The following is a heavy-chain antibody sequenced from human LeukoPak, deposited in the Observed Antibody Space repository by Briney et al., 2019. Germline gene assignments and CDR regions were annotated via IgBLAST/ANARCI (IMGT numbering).Heavy chain of an antibody. J-gene: IGHJ4*02. CDR3: ARGTSGGVY. V-gene: IGHV1-8*03. D-gene: IGHD1-14*01. CDR1: GYTFTGYY. CDR2: INPNSGNT. Sequence: ASVKVSCKASGYTFTGYYMHWVRQAPGQGLEWMGWINPNSGNTGYAQKFQGRVTITRNTSISTAYMELSSLRSEDTAVYYCARGTSGGVYWGQGTLVTVSS.